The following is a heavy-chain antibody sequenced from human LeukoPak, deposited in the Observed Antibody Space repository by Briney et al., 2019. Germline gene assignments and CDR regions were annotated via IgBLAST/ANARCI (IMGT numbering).Heavy chain of an antibody. CDR3: ARARSYLYYFDY. J-gene: IGHJ4*02. CDR2: IGTAGDT. D-gene: IGHD3-16*02. V-gene: IGHV3-13*01. Sequence: QAGGSLRLPCAASGFTFSSYDMHWVRQATGKGLEWVSAIGTAGDTYYPGSVKGRFTISRENAKNSLYLQMNSLRAGDTAVYYCARARSYLYYFDYWGQGALVTVSS. CDR1: GFTFSSYD.